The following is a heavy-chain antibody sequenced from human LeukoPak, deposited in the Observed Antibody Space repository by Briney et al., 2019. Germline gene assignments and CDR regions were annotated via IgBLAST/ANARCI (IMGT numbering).Heavy chain of an antibody. CDR2: MSYDGSNK. Sequence: GGSLRLSCAASGFTFSSYGMHWVRQAPGKGLEGVAVMSYDGSNKYYADAVKGRFTISRDNSKNTLYLQMNSLRAEDTAVYYCAKYSSDNGALAYWGQGTLVTVSS. CDR3: AKYSSDNGALAY. D-gene: IGHD6-19*01. CDR1: GFTFSSYG. V-gene: IGHV3-30*18. J-gene: IGHJ4*02.